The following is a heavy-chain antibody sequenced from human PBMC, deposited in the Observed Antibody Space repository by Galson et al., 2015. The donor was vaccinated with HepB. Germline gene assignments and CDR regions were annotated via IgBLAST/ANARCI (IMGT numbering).Heavy chain of an antibody. CDR3: ARDRRVVCSGGSCYFDY. J-gene: IGHJ4*02. Sequence: LRLSCAASGFTFSSYSMNWVRQAPGKGLEWVSSISSSSSYIYYADSVKGRFTISRDNAKNSLNLQMNSLRAEDTAVYYCARDRRVVCSGGSCYFDYWGQGTLVTVSS. V-gene: IGHV3-21*01. CDR1: GFTFSSYS. CDR2: ISSSSSYI. D-gene: IGHD2-15*01.